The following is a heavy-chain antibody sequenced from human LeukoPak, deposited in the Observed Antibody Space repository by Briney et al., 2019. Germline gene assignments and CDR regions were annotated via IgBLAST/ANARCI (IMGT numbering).Heavy chain of an antibody. D-gene: IGHD1-14*01. J-gene: IGHJ6*02. CDR2: ISAYNGNT. CDR3: ARVVGMSPGNYYYYYGMDV. CDR1: GYTFTSYG. Sequence: ASVKVSCKAPGYTFTSYGISWVRQAPGQGLEWMGWISAYNGNTNYAQKLQGRVTMTTDTSTSTAYMELRSLRSDDTAVYYCARVVGMSPGNYYYYYGMDVWGQGTTVTVSS. V-gene: IGHV1-18*01.